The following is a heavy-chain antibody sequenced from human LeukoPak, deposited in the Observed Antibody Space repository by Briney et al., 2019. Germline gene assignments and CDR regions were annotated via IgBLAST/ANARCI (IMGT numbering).Heavy chain of an antibody. V-gene: IGHV3-33*01. CDR3: AREISMFVNAFDL. D-gene: IGHD3-10*02. J-gene: IGHJ3*01. CDR1: GFTFSNSG. CDR2: IWYDGSNE. Sequence: SGGSLRLSCAAPGFTFSNSGMHWGRQAPGKGLGWVVVIWYDGSNEYYADAVKGRFIISRDNSKNTVHLQMNSLRVEDTSVYYCAREISMFVNAFDLWGQGTLVAVSS.